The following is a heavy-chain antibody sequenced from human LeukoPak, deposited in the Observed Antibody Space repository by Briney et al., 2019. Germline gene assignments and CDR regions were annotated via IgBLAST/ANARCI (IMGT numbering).Heavy chain of an antibody. CDR2: IGDTGRAK. D-gene: IGHD3-16*01. V-gene: IGHV3-33*08. CDR1: GFTFSRHG. Sequence: PGRSLRLSCAASGFTFSRHGMHWVRQAPGKGLEWVAVIGDTGRAKHYADSVEGRSTASRDNFKNTLYLEMNSLRYDDTALYYCAREAAWGNWYFDHWGRGTLVTVSS. CDR3: AREAAWGNWYFDH. J-gene: IGHJ2*01.